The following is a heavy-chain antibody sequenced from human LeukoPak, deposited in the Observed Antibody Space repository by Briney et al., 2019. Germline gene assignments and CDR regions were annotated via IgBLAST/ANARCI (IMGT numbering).Heavy chain of an antibody. D-gene: IGHD3-3*01. V-gene: IGHV4-39*07. CDR2: IYYSGST. CDR3: ARESPYDFWSGQNPPDY. Sequence: SETLSLTCTVSGGSLSSSSYYWGWLRQPPGKGLEWIGSIYYSGSTYYNPSLKSRVTISVDTSKTQFSLKLSSVTAADTAVYYCARESPYDFWSGQNPPDYWGQGTLVTVSS. J-gene: IGHJ4*02. CDR1: GGSLSSSSYY.